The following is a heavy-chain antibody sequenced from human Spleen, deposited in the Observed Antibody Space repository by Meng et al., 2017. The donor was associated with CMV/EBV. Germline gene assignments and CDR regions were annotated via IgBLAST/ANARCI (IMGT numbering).Heavy chain of an antibody. Sequence: SETLSLTCSVSGDSIDSSRYYWGWIRQSPGKGLEWIGSLYYSGSTYYNPTLKTKFAMSVDTSKNQFFLKVNSVSAADSGLYYCVRIGQVSTTFYYYFGMGVWGRGTTVTVSS. CDR1: GDSIDSSRYY. D-gene: IGHD5/OR15-5a*01. V-gene: IGHV4-39*07. CDR2: LYYSGST. CDR3: VRIGQVSTTFYYYFGMGV. J-gene: IGHJ6*02.